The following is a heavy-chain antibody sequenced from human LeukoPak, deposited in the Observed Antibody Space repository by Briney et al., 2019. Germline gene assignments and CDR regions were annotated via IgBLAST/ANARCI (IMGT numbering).Heavy chain of an antibody. CDR2: ISYDGSNK. V-gene: IGHV3-30*04. Sequence: GGSLRLSRAASGFTFSSYAMHWVRQAPGKGLEWVAVISYDGSNKYYADSVKGRFTISRDNSKNTLYLQMNSLRAEDTAVYYCAGADSPHDAFDIWGQGTMVTVSS. D-gene: IGHD2-15*01. J-gene: IGHJ3*02. CDR3: AGADSPHDAFDI. CDR1: GFTFSSYA.